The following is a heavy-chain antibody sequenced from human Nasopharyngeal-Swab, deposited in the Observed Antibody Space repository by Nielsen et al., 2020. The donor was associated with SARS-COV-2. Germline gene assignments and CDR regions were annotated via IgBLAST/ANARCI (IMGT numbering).Heavy chain of an antibody. V-gene: IGHV4-34*01. CDR3: ARHEYCRGYCNKGGFDS. Sequence: SETLSLTCAVHGGSFSGYYWNWIRQSPGMGLEWIGEINHGGSTNYNPSLKSRVTISVDTSENHFSLKLSSVTAADTAVYYCARHEYCRGYCNKGGFDSWGQGTLVTVSS. CDR1: GGSFSGYY. J-gene: IGHJ4*02. D-gene: IGHD2-21*02. CDR2: INHGGST.